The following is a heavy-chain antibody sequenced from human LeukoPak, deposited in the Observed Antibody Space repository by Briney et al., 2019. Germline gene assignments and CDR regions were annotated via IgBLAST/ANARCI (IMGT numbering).Heavy chain of an antibody. V-gene: IGHV1-2*02. CDR1: GYTFTSYG. Sequence: ASVKVSCKASGYTFTSYGISWVRQAPGQGLEWMGWINPNSGGTNYAQKFQGRATMTRDTSISTAYMELSRLRSDDTAVYYCARDTATMVRGVSPYFDYWGQGTLVTVSS. CDR3: ARDTATMVRGVSPYFDY. J-gene: IGHJ4*02. CDR2: INPNSGGT. D-gene: IGHD3-10*01.